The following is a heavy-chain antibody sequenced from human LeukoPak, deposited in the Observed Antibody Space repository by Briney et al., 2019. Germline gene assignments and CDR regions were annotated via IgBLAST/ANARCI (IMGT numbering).Heavy chain of an antibody. V-gene: IGHV4-4*07. Sequence: SETLSLTCTVSGGSISSYYWSWIRQPAGKGLEWIGRIYTSGSTNYNPSLKSRVTMSVDTSKNQFSLKLSSVTAADTAVYYCARDPTLRNYDFWSGFDYWGQGTLVTVSS. D-gene: IGHD3-3*01. CDR2: IYTSGST. CDR3: ARDPTLRNYDFWSGFDY. J-gene: IGHJ4*02. CDR1: GGSISSYY.